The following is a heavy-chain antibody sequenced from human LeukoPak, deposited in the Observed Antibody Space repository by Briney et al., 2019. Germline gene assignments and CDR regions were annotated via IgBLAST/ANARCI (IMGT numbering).Heavy chain of an antibody. CDR3: ARGIAAAGTRFGY. Sequence: TSETLSLTCTVSGGSISSSSYYWGWIRQPPGKGLEWIGSIYYSGSTYYNPSLKSRVTISVDTSKNQFSLKLSSVTAADTAVYYCARGIAAAGTRFGYWGQGTLVTVSS. CDR2: IYYSGST. CDR1: GGSISSSSYY. D-gene: IGHD6-13*01. V-gene: IGHV4-39*01. J-gene: IGHJ4*02.